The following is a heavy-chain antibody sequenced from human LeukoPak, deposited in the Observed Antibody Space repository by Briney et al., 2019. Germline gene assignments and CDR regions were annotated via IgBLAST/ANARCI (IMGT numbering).Heavy chain of an antibody. J-gene: IGHJ6*03. CDR3: ARVAVAGTPYYYYYMDV. CDR2: IKQDGSEK. Sequence: PGGSLRLSCAASGFTFSRYWMSWVRQAPGKGLEWVANIKQDGSEKYYVDSVKGRFTISRDNAKNALYLQMNSLRAEDTAVYYCARVAVAGTPYYYYYMDVWGKGTTVTVSS. CDR1: GFTFSRYW. V-gene: IGHV3-7*01. D-gene: IGHD6-19*01.